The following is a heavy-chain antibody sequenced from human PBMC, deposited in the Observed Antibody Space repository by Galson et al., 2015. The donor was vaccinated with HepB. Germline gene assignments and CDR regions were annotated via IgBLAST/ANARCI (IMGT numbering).Heavy chain of an antibody. CDR1: GYTFTGYY. Sequence: SVKVSCKASGYTFTGYYMHWVRQAPGQGLEWMGWISHNSGGTNYAQKFQGRVTMTRDTSISTVYMELSMLRSDDTAVYYCARTFYDSSGYLESLFDSWGQGTLVTVSS. J-gene: IGHJ4*02. D-gene: IGHD3-22*01. V-gene: IGHV1-2*02. CDR3: ARTFYDSSGYLESLFDS. CDR2: ISHNSGGT.